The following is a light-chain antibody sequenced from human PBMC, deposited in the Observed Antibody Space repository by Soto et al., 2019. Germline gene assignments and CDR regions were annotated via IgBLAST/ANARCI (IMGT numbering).Light chain of an antibody. CDR2: GAS. J-gene: IGKJ1*01. V-gene: IGKV3-20*01. CDR1: QSVSSSY. CDR3: QQYGSSPGT. Sequence: EIVLTQSPGTLSLSPGERATLSCRASQSVSSSYLVWYQQKPGQAPRLLIYGASSRATGIPDRFSGSGSGTDFTLTISRLEPEDFAVYYCQQYGSSPGTFGQGTKVDIK.